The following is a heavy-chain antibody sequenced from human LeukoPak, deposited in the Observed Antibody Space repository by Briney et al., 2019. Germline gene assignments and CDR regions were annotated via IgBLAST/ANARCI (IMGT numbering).Heavy chain of an antibody. Sequence: SGSGGSTYYADSVKGRFTISRDNSKNTLYLQMNSLRAEDTAVYHCAKSMDPHYVDTLMDTYYYGMDVWGQGTTVTVSS. V-gene: IGHV3-23*01. CDR3: AKSMDPHYVDTLMDTYYYGMDV. D-gene: IGHD3-16*01. J-gene: IGHJ6*02. CDR2: SGSGGST.